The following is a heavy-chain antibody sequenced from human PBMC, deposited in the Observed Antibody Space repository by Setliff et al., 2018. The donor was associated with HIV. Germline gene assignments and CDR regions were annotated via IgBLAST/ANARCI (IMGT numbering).Heavy chain of an antibody. Sequence: PGGSLRLSCAASRFTFSDFSMNWVRQAPGKGLEWIAYIDRGGGGFYYADSVKGRFTISRDNAKSSLLLQMNSLTADDAAVYYCARVRTSTGAQYWGQGTLVTVSS. CDR2: IDRGGGGF. CDR1: RFTFSDFS. V-gene: IGHV3-48*01. D-gene: IGHD1-1*01. J-gene: IGHJ4*02. CDR3: ARVRTSTGAQY.